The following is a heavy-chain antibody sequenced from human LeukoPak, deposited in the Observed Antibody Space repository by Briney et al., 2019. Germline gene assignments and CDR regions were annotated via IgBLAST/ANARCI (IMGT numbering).Heavy chain of an antibody. CDR1: GYTFTSYG. D-gene: IGHD2-15*01. V-gene: IGHV1-18*04. CDR3: ARCSGASCYNPFDM. Sequence: GASVKVSCKVSGYTFTSYGISWVRQAPGQGLEWMGRISANNGDTNYAQKLRGRATMTTDTSTSTAYMELTSLRSDDSAVYYCARCSGASCYNPFDMWGQGTMVTVSS. CDR2: ISANNGDT. J-gene: IGHJ3*02.